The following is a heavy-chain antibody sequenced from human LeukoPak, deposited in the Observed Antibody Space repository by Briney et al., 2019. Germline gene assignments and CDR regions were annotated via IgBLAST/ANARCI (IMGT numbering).Heavy chain of an antibody. D-gene: IGHD3-10*01. Sequence: QSGGSLRLSCAASGFTFSSYAMHWVRQAPGKGLEWVAVISYDGSNKYYADSVKGRFTISRDNSKNTLYLQMNTLRAEDTAVYYCARVSGSGLDTIYFDYWGQGTLVTVPS. J-gene: IGHJ4*02. V-gene: IGHV3-30*07. CDR2: ISYDGSNK. CDR1: GFTFSSYA. CDR3: ARVSGSGLDTIYFDY.